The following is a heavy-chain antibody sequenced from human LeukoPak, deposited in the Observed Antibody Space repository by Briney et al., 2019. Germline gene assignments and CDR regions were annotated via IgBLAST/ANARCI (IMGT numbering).Heavy chain of an antibody. CDR3: ATRNNGCPYH. CDR2: IKQDGSEE. D-gene: IGHD5-24*01. J-gene: IGHJ4*02. V-gene: IGHV3-7*01. Sequence: PGGSLRLSCAASGFTFTTYWMMWVRQAPGKGLEWVAKIKQDGSEEYYVDSVRGRFTISRDNAKNSVYLQMNSLRAEDTAVYYCATRNNGCPYHWGQGTLVTVPS. CDR1: GFTFTTYW.